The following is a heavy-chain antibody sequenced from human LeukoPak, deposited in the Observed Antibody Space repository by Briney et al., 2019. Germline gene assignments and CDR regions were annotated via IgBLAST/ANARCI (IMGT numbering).Heavy chain of an antibody. Sequence: PSQTLSLTCTVSGGSISSSSYYWGWIRQPPGKGLEWIGSIYYSGSTYYNPSLKSRVTISVDTSKNQFSLKLSSVTAADTAVYYCARLRYYYGSGSYGNWFDPWGQGTLVTVSS. CDR1: GGSISSSSYY. CDR3: ARLRYYYGSGSYGNWFDP. CDR2: IYYSGST. J-gene: IGHJ5*02. D-gene: IGHD3-10*01. V-gene: IGHV4-39*01.